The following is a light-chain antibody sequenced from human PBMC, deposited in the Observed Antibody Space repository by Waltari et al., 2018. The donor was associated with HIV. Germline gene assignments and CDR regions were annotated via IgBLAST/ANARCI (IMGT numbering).Light chain of an antibody. CDR1: SSNTGAGSH. V-gene: IGLV1-40*01. CDR3: HAYDRGLGGSV. J-gene: IGLJ3*02. Sequence: QSVLTQPPPVSGAPGQRVPIPSTWDSSNTGAGSHGRWYQQLPRTAPKLLVSDNLNRPSGVPDLFSESTSGTSASLSITGLHAEDAADYYCHAYDRGLGGSVFGGGTKVTVL. CDR2: DNL.